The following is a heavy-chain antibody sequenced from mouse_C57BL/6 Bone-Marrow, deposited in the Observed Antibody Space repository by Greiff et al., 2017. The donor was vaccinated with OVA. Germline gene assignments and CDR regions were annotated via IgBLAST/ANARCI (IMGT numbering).Heavy chain of an antibody. V-gene: IGHV2-9*01. CDR3: AKQDDNYGYFDV. J-gene: IGHJ1*03. CDR2: IWGGGST. CDR1: GFSLTSYG. D-gene: IGHD2-3*01. Sequence: VMLVESGPGLVAPSQSLSITCTVSGFSLTSYGVDWVRQPPGKGLEWLGVIWGGGSTNYNSALMSSLSISKDNSKSQVFLKMNSMLTDDTAVDYCAKQDDNYGYFDVWGTGTTVTVSS.